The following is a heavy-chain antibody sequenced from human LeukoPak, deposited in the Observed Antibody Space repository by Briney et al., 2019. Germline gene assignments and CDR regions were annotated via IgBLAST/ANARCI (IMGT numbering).Heavy chain of an antibody. D-gene: IGHD1-26*01. CDR3: AREYRTGTYYGIDY. CDR1: GASISSYY. Sequence: SETLSLTCTVSGASISSYYWSWIRQPPGKGLEWIGYINYSGSTNYNPSLRSRVTISIDTSKNQFSLKLSSVTAADTAVYYCAREYRTGTYYGIDYWGQGTLVTVSS. V-gene: IGHV4-59*01. J-gene: IGHJ4*02. CDR2: INYSGST.